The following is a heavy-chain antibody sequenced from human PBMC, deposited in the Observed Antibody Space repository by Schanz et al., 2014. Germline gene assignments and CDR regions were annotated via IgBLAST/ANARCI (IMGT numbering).Heavy chain of an antibody. CDR1: GFTFSDYY. CDR3: SKSKSQLPRFDY. V-gene: IGHV3-30*18. J-gene: IGHJ4*02. Sequence: QVQLVESGGGLVKPGGSLRLSCAASGFTFSDYYMSWIRQAPGKGLEWVALISYDGSNKYYADSVKGRFIVSRDNSKNTLYLEMNRLRVDDTAVYYCSKSKSQLPRFDYWGQGTLVAVSS. CDR2: ISYDGSNK. D-gene: IGHD2-21*01.